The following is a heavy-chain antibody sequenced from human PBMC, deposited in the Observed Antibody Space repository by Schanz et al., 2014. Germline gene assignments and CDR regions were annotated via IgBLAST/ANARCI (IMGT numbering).Heavy chain of an antibody. D-gene: IGHD4-17*01. Sequence: QVQLVQSGAEVKKPGSSMKVSCKASGGTFNSYTINWVRQAPGQGLEWMGRIIPILGIANYAQKFQGRVTFTADKSTSTAYMELSSLKSEDTAVYYCARTTFGKGKTYLGDYHYYHYRDVWGNGTTVTVSS. J-gene: IGHJ6*03. CDR3: ARTTFGKGKTYLGDYHYYHYRDV. V-gene: IGHV1-69*02. CDR1: GGTFNSYT. CDR2: IIPILGIA.